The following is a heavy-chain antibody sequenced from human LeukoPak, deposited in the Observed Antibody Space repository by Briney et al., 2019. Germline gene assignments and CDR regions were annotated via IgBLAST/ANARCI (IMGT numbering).Heavy chain of an antibody. CDR3: ARDSIYSSGPFPLLYGMDV. CDR2: INPNSGGT. V-gene: IGHV1-2*02. D-gene: IGHD6-19*01. CDR1: GYTFTVYY. Sequence: ASVNVSCKASGYTFTVYYMHWVRQAPGQGLEWMGWINPNSGGTNYAQKFQGRVTMTRDTSISTAYMELSRLRSDDTAVYYCARDSIYSSGPFPLLYGMDVWGQGTTVTVSS. J-gene: IGHJ6*02.